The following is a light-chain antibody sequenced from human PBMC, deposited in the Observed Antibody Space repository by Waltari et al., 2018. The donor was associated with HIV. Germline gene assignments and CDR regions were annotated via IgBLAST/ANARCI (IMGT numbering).Light chain of an antibody. Sequence: SYELTQPPSVSVSPGQTASITCSGDKLGDKYVCWYQQKPGQSPVLVIYEDSKRPPGVPERVSGSNSGNTATLTISGTQAMDEADYYCQAWDSSTYVFGTGTKVTVL. J-gene: IGLJ1*01. CDR1: KLGDKY. CDR3: QAWDSSTYV. CDR2: EDS. V-gene: IGLV3-1*01.